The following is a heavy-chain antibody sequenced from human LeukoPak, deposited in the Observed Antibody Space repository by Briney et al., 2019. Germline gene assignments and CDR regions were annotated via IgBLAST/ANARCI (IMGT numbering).Heavy chain of an antibody. CDR3: ARADLAYCGGDCYSYAFDI. CDR2: IYYSGST. V-gene: IGHV4-39*07. D-gene: IGHD2-21*02. CDR1: GGSISSSSYY. J-gene: IGHJ3*02. Sequence: KPSETLSLTCTVSGGSISSSSYYWGWIRQPPGKGPEWIGSIYYSGSTHYNPSLKSRVTISVDTSKNQFSLKLSSVTAADTAVYYCARADLAYCGGDCYSYAFDIWGQGTMVTVSS.